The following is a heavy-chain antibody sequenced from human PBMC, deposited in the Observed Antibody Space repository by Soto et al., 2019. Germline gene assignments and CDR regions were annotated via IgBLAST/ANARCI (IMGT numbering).Heavy chain of an antibody. CDR2: ISYDGSNK. V-gene: IGHV3-30*18. J-gene: IGHJ6*02. Sequence: PGGSLRLSCAASGFTFSSYGMHWVRQAPGKGLEWVAVISYDGSNKYYADSVKGRFTISRDNSKNTLYLQMNSLRAEDTAVYYCAKTGRYSSSWQDYYYYGMDVWGQGTTVTVSS. CDR1: GFTFSSYG. CDR3: AKTGRYSSSWQDYYYYGMDV. D-gene: IGHD6-13*01.